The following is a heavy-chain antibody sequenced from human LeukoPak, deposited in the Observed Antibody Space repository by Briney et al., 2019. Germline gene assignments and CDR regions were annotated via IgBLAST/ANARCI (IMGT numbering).Heavy chain of an antibody. CDR1: GGSISSSSYY. V-gene: IGHV4-39*01. J-gene: IGHJ4*02. Sequence: SETLSLTCTVSGGSISSSSYYWGWIRQPPGKGLEWIGSIYYSGSTYYSPSLKSRVTISVDTSKNQFSLKLSSVTAADTAVYYCARYIARGTAADYWGQGTLVTVSS. CDR2: IYYSGST. D-gene: IGHD6-13*01. CDR3: ARYIARGTAADY.